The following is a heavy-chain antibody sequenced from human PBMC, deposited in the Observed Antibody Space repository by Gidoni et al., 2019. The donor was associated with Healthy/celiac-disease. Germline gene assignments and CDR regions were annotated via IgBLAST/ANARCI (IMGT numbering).Heavy chain of an antibody. V-gene: IGHV3-9*01. CDR1: GFTFYDYA. CDR2: ISWNSGSI. D-gene: IGHD6-13*01. J-gene: IGHJ6*02. CDR3: AKSSWPNYYYYGMDV. Sequence: EVQLVESGGGLVQPGRSLRLSCAASGFTFYDYAMPWVRQAPGKGLEWVSGISWNSGSIGYEDSVKDRFTISRDNAKNSLYLQMNSLRAEDTALYYCAKSSWPNYYYYGMDVWGQGTTVNVSS.